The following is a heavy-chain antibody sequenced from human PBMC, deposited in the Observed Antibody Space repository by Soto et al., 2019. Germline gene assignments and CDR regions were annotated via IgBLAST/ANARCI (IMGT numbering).Heavy chain of an antibody. CDR2: INPNTSAT. D-gene: IGHD1-26*01. CDR3: ARISWGRDHYYCLDV. Sequence: ASVKVSCKASGYIFTGYFIQWLRQAPGQGLEWTGWINPNTSATNYAQKFQGRVTMTRGTSLGTAYMELTSLRPDDTALYYCARISWGRDHYYCLDVWGQGTTVTVAS. J-gene: IGHJ6*02. CDR1: GYIFTGYF. V-gene: IGHV1-2*02.